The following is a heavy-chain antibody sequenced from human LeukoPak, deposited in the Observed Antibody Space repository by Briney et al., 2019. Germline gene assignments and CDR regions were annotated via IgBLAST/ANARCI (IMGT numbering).Heavy chain of an antibody. CDR1: GFTFSSYG. D-gene: IGHD4-17*01. J-gene: IGHJ5*02. CDR2: IRYDGSNK. Sequence: GGSLRLSCAASGFTFSSYGMHWVRQAPGKGLEWVAFIRYDGSNKYYADSVKGRFTISRDNSKNTLYLLMNSPRPEDTAVYYCAKDRGDYTDWLDPWGQGTLVTVSS. V-gene: IGHV3-30*02. CDR3: AKDRGDYTDWLDP.